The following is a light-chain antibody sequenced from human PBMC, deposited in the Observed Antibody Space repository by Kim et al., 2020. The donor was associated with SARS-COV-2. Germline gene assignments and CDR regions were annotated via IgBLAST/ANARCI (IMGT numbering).Light chain of an antibody. CDR2: GNS. CDR3: QSYDSSLSGFVV. V-gene: IGLV1-40*01. CDR1: STNIGSGYG. Sequence: ITITFNGSSTNIGSGYGIHWYQQLPGPAPNLLIYGNSNRPSGVPDRFSGSKSGTSASLAITGLQAEDEADYYCQSYDSSLSGFVVFGGGTQLAVL. J-gene: IGLJ2*01.